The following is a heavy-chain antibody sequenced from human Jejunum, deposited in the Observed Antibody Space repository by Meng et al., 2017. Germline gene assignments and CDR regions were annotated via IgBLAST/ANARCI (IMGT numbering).Heavy chain of an antibody. D-gene: IGHD3-9*01. CDR3: ARYGALSGYDS. J-gene: IGHJ4*02. Sequence: QVQLQESGPGLVKPSATLSLTCVVSGGSIRSGHWWKWVRQFPGKGLEWIANIYHSGTTNYNPSLKSRVTISVDKTKNQISLEVSSVTAAETAVYYCARYGALSGYDSWGQGTLVTVSS. V-gene: IGHV4-4*02. CDR1: GGSIRSGHW. CDR2: IYHSGTT.